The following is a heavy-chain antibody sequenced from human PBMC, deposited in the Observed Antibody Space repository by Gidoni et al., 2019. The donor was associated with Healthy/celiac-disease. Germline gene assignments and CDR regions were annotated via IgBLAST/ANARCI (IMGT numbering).Heavy chain of an antibody. CDR1: GFPFSSYS. D-gene: IGHD3-3*01. Sequence: EVQLVESGGGLVQPGGSLSLPCAPSGFPFSSYSMNWVRQAPGKGLGWVSYISSSSSTIYYADSVKGRFTISRDNAKNSLYLKMNSLRAEDTAVYYCASRVRAASLTYWGQGTLVTVSS. V-gene: IGHV3-48*04. CDR2: ISSSSSTI. J-gene: IGHJ4*02. CDR3: ASRVRAASLTY.